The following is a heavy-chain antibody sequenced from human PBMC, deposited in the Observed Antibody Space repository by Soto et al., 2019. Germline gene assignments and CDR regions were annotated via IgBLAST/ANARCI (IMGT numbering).Heavy chain of an antibody. CDR1: GFTFSSYG. CDR3: ARGWGVITYYYYYGMDV. V-gene: IGHV3-33*01. Sequence: GGSLRLSCAASGFTFSSYGMHWVRQAPGKGLEWVAVIWYDGSNKYYADSAKGRFTISRDNSKNTLYLQMNSLRAEDTAVYYCARGWGVITYYYYYGMDVWGQGTTVTVSS. CDR2: IWYDGSNK. J-gene: IGHJ6*02. D-gene: IGHD3-10*01.